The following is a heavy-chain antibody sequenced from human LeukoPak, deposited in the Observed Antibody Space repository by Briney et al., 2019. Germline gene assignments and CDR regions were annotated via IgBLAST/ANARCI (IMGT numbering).Heavy chain of an antibody. CDR1: GDTFTGYY. J-gene: IGHJ3*02. CDR2: INPNSGGT. CDR3: ARTQAPTTVGPGDAFDI. Sequence: VASVKVSCKASGDTFTGYYMHWVRQAPGQGLEWMGWINPNSGGTKYAQKFQGRVTMTRDTSISTAYMEVSRLRYDDTAVYYCARTQAPTTVGPGDAFDIWGQGTRVIVSS. V-gene: IGHV1-2*02. D-gene: IGHD4-23*01.